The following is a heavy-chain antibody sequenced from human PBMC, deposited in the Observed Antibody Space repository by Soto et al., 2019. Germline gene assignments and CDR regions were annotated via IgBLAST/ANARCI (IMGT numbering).Heavy chain of an antibody. D-gene: IGHD2-2*02. V-gene: IGHV3-23*01. Sequence: GGSLRLSCAASGFTFSRYAMSWVRQAPGKGLEWVSAISGSGGSTYYADSVKGRFTISRDNSKNTLYLQMNSLRAEDTAVYYCAKDPSCSSTSCYTSCYYYGMDVWGQGTTVIVSS. CDR1: GFTFSRYA. CDR3: AKDPSCSSTSCYTSCYYYGMDV. J-gene: IGHJ6*02. CDR2: ISGSGGST.